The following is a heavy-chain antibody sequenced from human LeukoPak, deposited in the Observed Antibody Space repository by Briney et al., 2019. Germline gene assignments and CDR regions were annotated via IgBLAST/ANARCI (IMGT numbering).Heavy chain of an antibody. V-gene: IGHV3-74*01. CDR3: AKDDYGYWFDP. D-gene: IGHD4/OR15-4a*01. J-gene: IGHJ5*02. CDR2: INSDGSRT. CDR1: GFTFSDYW. Sequence: GGSLRLSCTASGFTFSDYWMHWVRQAPGKGLVWVSRINSDGSRTNYADCVKGRFTISRDNAKNTVFLQMNSLRAEDTAVYYCAKDDYGYWFDPWGQGTLVAVSS.